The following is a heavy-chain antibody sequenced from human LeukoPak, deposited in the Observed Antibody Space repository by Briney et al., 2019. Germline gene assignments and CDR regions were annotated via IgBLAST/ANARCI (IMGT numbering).Heavy chain of an antibody. D-gene: IGHD1-26*01. CDR1: GFTFSTYA. Sequence: GGSLRLSCAASGFTFSTYAMSWVRQAPWKGLEWVSAISGSGGSTYYADSVKGRFTFSRDNSKNTLYLQMNSLSAEDTAIYYCAKGMGGFDYWGQGTLVTVSS. CDR2: ISGSGGST. J-gene: IGHJ4*02. V-gene: IGHV3-23*01. CDR3: AKGMGGFDY.